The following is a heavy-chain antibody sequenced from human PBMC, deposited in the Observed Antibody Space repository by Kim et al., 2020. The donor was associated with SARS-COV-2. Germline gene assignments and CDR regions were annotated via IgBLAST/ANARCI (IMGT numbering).Heavy chain of an antibody. Sequence: NYARKVQGGVTMTRDTSNSTAYMELSRLRSDDTAVYYCGRVLNSGYGWFDPWGQGTLVTVSS. CDR3: GRVLNSGYGWFDP. D-gene: IGHD5-12*01. V-gene: IGHV1-2*02. J-gene: IGHJ5*02.